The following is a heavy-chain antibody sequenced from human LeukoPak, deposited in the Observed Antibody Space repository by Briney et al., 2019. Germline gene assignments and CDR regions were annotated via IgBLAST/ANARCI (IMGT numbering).Heavy chain of an antibody. CDR3: ATAPSDEHYYYYMDV. CDR1: GYTLTELS. CDR2: FDPEDGET. Sequence: ASVKVSCKVSGYTLTELSMHWVRQAPGKGLEWMGGFDPEDGETIYAQKFQGRVAMTEDTSTDTAYMELSSLRSEDTAVYYCATAPSDEHYYYYMDVWGKGTTVTVSS. J-gene: IGHJ6*03. V-gene: IGHV1-24*01.